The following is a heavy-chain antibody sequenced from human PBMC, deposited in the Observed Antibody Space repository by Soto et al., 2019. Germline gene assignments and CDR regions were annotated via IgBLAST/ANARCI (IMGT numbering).Heavy chain of an antibody. CDR2: IYNDGSST. CDR1: GFTFSSYW. V-gene: IGHV3-74*01. J-gene: IGHJ4*02. CDR3: ARGTSGLPGFDY. D-gene: IGHD6-19*01. Sequence: PGGSLRLSCAASGFTFSSYWTHWVRQAPGEGLVWVSQIYNDGSSTSYADSVKGRFTISRDSAKTTLYLQMNSLRAEDTAVYFCARGTSGLPGFDYWGQGALVTVSS.